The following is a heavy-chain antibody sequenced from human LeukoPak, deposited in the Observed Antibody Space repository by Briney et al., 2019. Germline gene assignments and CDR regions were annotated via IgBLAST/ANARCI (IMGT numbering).Heavy chain of an antibody. J-gene: IGHJ4*02. D-gene: IGHD6-13*01. Sequence: PGGSLRLSCAASGLTFSSYWMSWVRQAPGKGPEWVANMKPDGSGKYYVDSVKGRFTISRDNAENSLFLHMNSLRAEDTAVYYCARCAVAAAGDYWGRGTLVTVSS. CDR2: MKPDGSGK. V-gene: IGHV3-7*01. CDR3: ARCAVAAAGDY. CDR1: GLTFSSYW.